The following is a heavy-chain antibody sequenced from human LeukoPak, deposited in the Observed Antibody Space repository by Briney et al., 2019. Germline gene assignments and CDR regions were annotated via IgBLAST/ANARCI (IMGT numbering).Heavy chain of an antibody. CDR1: GFTFNNYW. J-gene: IGHJ6*02. V-gene: IGHV3-7*01. CDR2: IRQDGSEI. CDR3: ARVMPDSSGYYYYYYGMDV. Sequence: GGSLRLSCEASGFTFNNYWMSWVRQAPGKGLAWVANIRQDGSEIHYVDSVKGRFTISRDNAKNSLYLQMNSLRAEDTAVYYCARVMPDSSGYYYYYYGMDVWGQGTTVTVSS. D-gene: IGHD3-22*01.